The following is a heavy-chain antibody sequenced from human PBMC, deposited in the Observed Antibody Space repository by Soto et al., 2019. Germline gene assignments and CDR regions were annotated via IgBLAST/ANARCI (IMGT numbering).Heavy chain of an antibody. CDR2: ITPIFGTA. Sequence: SVKVSCKASGGTFSRYTISWVRQARGQGLEWMGGITPIFGTANYAQKFQGRVTITADESTSTAYMELSRLRSEDTAVYYCARGWGYDSDTYYYAYWGQGTLVTVSS. CDR1: GGTFSRYT. CDR3: ARGWGYDSDTYYYAY. D-gene: IGHD3-22*01. V-gene: IGHV1-69*13. J-gene: IGHJ4*02.